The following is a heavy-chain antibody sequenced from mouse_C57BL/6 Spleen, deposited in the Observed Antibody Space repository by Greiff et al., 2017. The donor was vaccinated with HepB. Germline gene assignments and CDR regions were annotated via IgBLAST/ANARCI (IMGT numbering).Heavy chain of an antibody. V-gene: IGHV1-52*01. Sequence: QVQLQQSGAELVRPGSSVKLSCKASGYTFTSYWMHWVKQRPIQGLEWIGNIDPSDSETHYNQKFKDKATLTVDKSSSTAYMQLSSLTSEDSAVYYCARESNYYGSSYGYFDVWGTGTTVTVSS. CDR1: GYTFTSYW. CDR3: ARESNYYGSSYGYFDV. CDR2: IDPSDSET. J-gene: IGHJ1*03. D-gene: IGHD1-1*01.